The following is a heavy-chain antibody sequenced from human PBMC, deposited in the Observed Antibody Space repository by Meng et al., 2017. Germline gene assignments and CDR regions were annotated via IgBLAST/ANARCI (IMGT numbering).Heavy chain of an antibody. CDR1: GFTFSSYW. D-gene: IGHD3-22*01. V-gene: IGHV3-7*03. J-gene: IGHJ4*02. CDR2: IKQDGSEK. CDR3: AKDRYYYDSSGYYDLDY. Sequence: GESLKISCAASGFTFSSYWMSWVRQAPGKGLEWVANIKQDGSEKYYVDSVKGRFTISRDNSKNTLYLQMNSLRAEDTAVYYCAKDRYYYDSSGYYDLDYWGQGTLVTVSS.